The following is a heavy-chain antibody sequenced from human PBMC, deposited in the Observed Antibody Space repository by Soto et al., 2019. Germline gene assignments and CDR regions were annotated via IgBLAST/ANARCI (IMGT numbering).Heavy chain of an antibody. CDR1: GGSISSYY. V-gene: IGHV4-4*07. CDR2: INTSGST. Sequence: QVQLQESGPGLVKPSETLSLTCTVSGGSISSYYWSWIRKPAGKGLEWIGRINTSGSTNYNPSLKSRVTMSVDTSKNQFSLKLSSVTAADTAVYYCAGNSGWHDYWGQGTLVTVSS. CDR3: AGNSGWHDY. J-gene: IGHJ4*02. D-gene: IGHD6-19*01.